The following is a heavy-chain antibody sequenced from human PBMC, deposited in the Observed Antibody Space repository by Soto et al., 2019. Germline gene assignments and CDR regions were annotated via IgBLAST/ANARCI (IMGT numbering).Heavy chain of an antibody. CDR1: GSSISDEYH. D-gene: IGHD4-17*01. V-gene: IGHV4-30-4*08. CDR2: ISYTGTT. J-gene: IGHJ4*02. Sequence: SETLSLTCTVSGSSISDEYHWTWIRQSPAKGLEWIGYISYTGTTYYNPSLQGRVSISADTSKNQFSLRMASVTAADTAVYYCARKHTVTKTRRLIDSWGQGSLVTVSS. CDR3: ARKHTVTKTRRLIDS.